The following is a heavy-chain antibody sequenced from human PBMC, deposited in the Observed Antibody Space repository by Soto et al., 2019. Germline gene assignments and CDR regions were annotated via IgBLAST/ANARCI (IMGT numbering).Heavy chain of an antibody. CDR1: GFTFSSYA. D-gene: IGHD2-2*01. J-gene: IGHJ3*02. V-gene: IGHV3-23*01. CDR2: ISGSGGST. Sequence: EVQLLESGGGLVQPGGSLRLSCAASGFTFSSYAMSWVRQAPGKGLEWVSAISGSGGSTYYADSVKGRFTISRDNSKNTLYLQMNSLRAEDTAVYYCAKGIVVVPAAMREAFDIWGQGTMVTVSS. CDR3: AKGIVVVPAAMREAFDI.